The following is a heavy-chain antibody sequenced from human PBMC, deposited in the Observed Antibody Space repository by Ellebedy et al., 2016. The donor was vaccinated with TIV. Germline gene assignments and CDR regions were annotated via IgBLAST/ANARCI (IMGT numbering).Heavy chain of an antibody. Sequence: AASVKVSCKASGYTFTNYGITWVRQAPGQGLEWMGWISPYNGNTNYAQKFQGRVTMTTDTSTSTAYMELRSLKSDDTAMYYCARDQAVATRFDPWGQGTLVTVSS. V-gene: IGHV1-18*04. CDR2: ISPYNGNT. D-gene: IGHD5-12*01. CDR3: ARDQAVATRFDP. CDR1: GYTFTNYG. J-gene: IGHJ5*02.